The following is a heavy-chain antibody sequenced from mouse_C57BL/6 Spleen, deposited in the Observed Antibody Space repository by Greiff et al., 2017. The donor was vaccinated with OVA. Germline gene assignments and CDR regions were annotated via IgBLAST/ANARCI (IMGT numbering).Heavy chain of an antibody. D-gene: IGHD1-1*01. CDR1: GYTFTSYD. CDR2: IYPRDGST. J-gene: IGHJ1*03. V-gene: IGHV1-85*01. Sequence: VMLVESGPELVKPGASVKLSCKASGYTFTSYDINWVKQRPGQGLEWIGWIYPRDGSTKYNEKFKGKATLTVDTSSSTAYMELHSLTSEDSAVYFCARDGSSYDWYFDVWGTGTTVTVSS. CDR3: ARDGSSYDWYFDV.